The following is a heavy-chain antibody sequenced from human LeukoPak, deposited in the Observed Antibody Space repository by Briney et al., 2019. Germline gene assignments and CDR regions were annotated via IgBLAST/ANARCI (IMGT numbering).Heavy chain of an antibody. V-gene: IGHV3-23*01. CDR1: GLTFSSYA. D-gene: IGHD3-3*01. J-gene: IGHJ4*02. CDR3: ATMGYDFWSGYWPDY. Sequence: SGGSLRLSCAASGLTFSSYAMSWVRQAPGKGLEWVSTISGSGGSTDYADSVKGRFTISRDNSKNTLYLQMDSLGAEDTAEYYCATMGYDFWSGYWPDYWGQGTLVTVSS. CDR2: ISGSGGST.